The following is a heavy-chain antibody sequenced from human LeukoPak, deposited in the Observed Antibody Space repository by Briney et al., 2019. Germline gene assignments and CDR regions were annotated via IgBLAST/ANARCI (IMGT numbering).Heavy chain of an antibody. CDR1: GFTFSSYS. Sequence: GGSLRLSCAASGFTFSSYSMNWVRQAPGKGLEWISHITWSSSTIFYADSVKGRFTISRDSAKNSLYLQMSSLRDEDTAVYYCARDAGNSGYGMDVWGQGTTVTVSS. V-gene: IGHV3-48*02. CDR3: ARDAGNSGYGMDV. CDR2: ITWSSSTI. D-gene: IGHD6-19*01. J-gene: IGHJ6*02.